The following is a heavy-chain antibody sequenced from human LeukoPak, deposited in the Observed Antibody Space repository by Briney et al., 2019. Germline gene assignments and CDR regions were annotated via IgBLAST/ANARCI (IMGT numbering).Heavy chain of an antibody. D-gene: IGHD3-10*01. CDR3: ATQGRSMVRGV. V-gene: IGHV3-48*04. Sequence: GGSLRLSCAGSGFNFNSYWMSWVRQAPGKGLEWISYISSSGSTIHYADSVKGRFTISRDNAKNSLYLQMNSLRAEDTAVYYCATQGRSMVRGVWGQGTLVTVSS. J-gene: IGHJ4*02. CDR2: ISSSGSTI. CDR1: GFNFNSYW.